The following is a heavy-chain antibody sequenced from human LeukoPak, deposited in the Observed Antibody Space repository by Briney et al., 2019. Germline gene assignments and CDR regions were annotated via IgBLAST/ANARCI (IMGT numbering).Heavy chain of an antibody. D-gene: IGHD3-22*01. J-gene: IGHJ5*02. Sequence: ASVKVFCKASGYTFTSYDINWVRQATGQGLEWMGWMNPNSGNTGYAQKFQGRVTMTRNTSISTAYMELSSLRSEDTAVYYCARGRYYYDSSGLNWFDPWGQGTLVTVSS. CDR2: MNPNSGNT. CDR1: GYTFTSYD. V-gene: IGHV1-8*01. CDR3: ARGRYYYDSSGLNWFDP.